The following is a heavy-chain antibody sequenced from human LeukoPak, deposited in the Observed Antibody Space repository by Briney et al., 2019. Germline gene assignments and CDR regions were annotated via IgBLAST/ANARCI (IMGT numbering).Heavy chain of an antibody. CDR2: IWYDGSNK. D-gene: IGHD2-21*02. Sequence: PGGSLRLSCAASGFSFSSYGMHWVRQAPGKGLEWVAVIWYDGSNKYYADSVKGRFTNSRDNSKNTLYLQMNSLRPDDTAVYYCARGHRGVVVTIYQYYGMDVWGQGTTVTVSS. J-gene: IGHJ6*02. CDR3: ARGHRGVVVTIYQYYGMDV. CDR1: GFSFSSYG. V-gene: IGHV3-33*01.